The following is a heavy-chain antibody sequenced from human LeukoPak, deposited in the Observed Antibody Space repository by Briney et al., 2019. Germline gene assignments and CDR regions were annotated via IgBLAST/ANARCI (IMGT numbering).Heavy chain of an antibody. CDR2: ISSSSSYI. CDR3: ARGGDIVVVPAAIPIGTFDP. Sequence: PGGSLRLSCAASGFTFSSYSMNWVRQAPGKGLEWVSSISSSSSYIYYADSVKGRFTISRDNAKNSLYLQMNSLRAEDTAVYYCARGGDIVVVPAAIPIGTFDPWGQGTLVTVSS. V-gene: IGHV3-21*01. CDR1: GFTFSSYS. D-gene: IGHD2-2*01. J-gene: IGHJ5*02.